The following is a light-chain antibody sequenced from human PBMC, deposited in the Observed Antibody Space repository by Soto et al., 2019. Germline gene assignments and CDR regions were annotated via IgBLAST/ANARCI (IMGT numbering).Light chain of an antibody. CDR1: QSVSSNY. Sequence: ETVLTQSPGTLSLSPGERATLSCRASQSVSSNYLAWYQQKPGQAPRLLIYGASTRATGIPDRFSGSGSGTDFTLTISRLEHEDFAVYYCQLFGRSPPSWTFGQGTKVEIK. V-gene: IGKV3-20*01. CDR2: GAS. CDR3: QLFGRSPPSWT. J-gene: IGKJ1*01.